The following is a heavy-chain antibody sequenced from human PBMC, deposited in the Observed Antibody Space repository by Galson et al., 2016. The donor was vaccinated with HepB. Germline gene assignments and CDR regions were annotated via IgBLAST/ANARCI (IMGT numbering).Heavy chain of an antibody. D-gene: IGHD3-10*01. V-gene: IGHV5-51*01. CDR1: GYSFSTYW. J-gene: IGHJ6*02. Sequence: QSGAEVKKPGESLKISCKGSGYSFSTYWIAWVRQMPGRGLEWRGIIFPADSDTTYSPSFQDQVTISVDKSISTAYLQWNSLTVADSAIYYCARVMVRGTHCLDVWGQGTTVTVSS. CDR3: ARVMVRGTHCLDV. CDR2: IFPADSDT.